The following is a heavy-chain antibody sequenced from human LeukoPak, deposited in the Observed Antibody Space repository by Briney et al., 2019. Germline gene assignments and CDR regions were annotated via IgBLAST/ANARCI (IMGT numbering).Heavy chain of an antibody. J-gene: IGHJ4*02. V-gene: IGHV1-46*01. D-gene: IGHD3-16*01. CDR3: ARDQGHAADYVWGSYFDY. Sequence: ASVKVSCKASRYSFTSYYIHWVRQAPGQGLEWMGIINPSDGDTLYAQMFKGRVTLTRDTSTSTVYMELSSLKSEDTAVYFCARDQGHAADYVWGSYFDYWGQGALVTVSS. CDR1: RYSFTSYY. CDR2: INPSDGDT.